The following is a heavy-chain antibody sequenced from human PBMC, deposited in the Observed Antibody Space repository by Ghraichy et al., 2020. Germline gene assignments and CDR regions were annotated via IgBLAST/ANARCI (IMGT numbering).Heavy chain of an antibody. CDR3: AKVWVTAARGHSSSSNFDY. D-gene: IGHD6-13*01. J-gene: IGHJ4*02. CDR2: IRYDGSNK. V-gene: IGHV3-30*02. CDR1: GFTFSSYG. Sequence: GVLRLSCAASGFTFSSYGMHWVRQAPGKGLEWVAFIRYDGSNKYYADSVKGRFTISRDNSKNTLYLQMNSLRAEDTAVYYCAKVWVTAARGHSSSSNFDYWGQGTLVTVSS.